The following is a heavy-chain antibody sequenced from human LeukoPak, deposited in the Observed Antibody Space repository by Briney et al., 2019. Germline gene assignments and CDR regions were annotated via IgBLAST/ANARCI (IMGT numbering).Heavy chain of an antibody. V-gene: IGHV3-7*05. CDR3: ARGGGRHVEY. CDR2: IKEEGSEK. D-gene: IGHD3-16*01. Sequence: GGSLRLSCAASGFTFSSYWMSWVRQAPGKGLEWVANIKEEGSEKNYVDSVKGRFTISRDRDKTSLYLQMNILRAEDTAVYYCARGGGRHVEYWGQGNLVTVSS. CDR1: GFTFSSYW. J-gene: IGHJ4*02.